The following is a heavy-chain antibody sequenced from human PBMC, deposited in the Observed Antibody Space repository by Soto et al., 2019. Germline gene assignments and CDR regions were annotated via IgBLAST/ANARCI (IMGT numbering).Heavy chain of an antibody. CDR2: ISKDGGAQ. CDR1: GFTFTTYV. Sequence: QVQLVESGGGVVQPGRSLRLSCAASGFTFTTYVMHWVRQAPGKGLEWVAAISKDGGAQHYTVSVKGRFTISRDNSKNTLYVQMNSLRTDDTAVYYCAREDASSGHAGTFQHWGQGTLVTVSS. D-gene: IGHD3-22*01. CDR3: AREDASSGHAGTFQH. J-gene: IGHJ1*01. V-gene: IGHV3-30-3*01.